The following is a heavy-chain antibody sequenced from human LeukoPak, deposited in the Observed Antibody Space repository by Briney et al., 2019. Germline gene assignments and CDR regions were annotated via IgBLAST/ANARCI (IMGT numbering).Heavy chain of an antibody. Sequence: PSETLSLTCTVSGDSISNYYWSRIRQPPGKGLEWIGYIYYSGSTKYNPSLKSRVIISVDTSKNQFSLKLSSVTAADTAVYYCARVHYYGSGLSSYFDYWGQGTLVTVSS. V-gene: IGHV4-59*01. CDR3: ARVHYYGSGLSSYFDY. J-gene: IGHJ4*02. D-gene: IGHD3-10*01. CDR2: IYYSGST. CDR1: GDSISNYY.